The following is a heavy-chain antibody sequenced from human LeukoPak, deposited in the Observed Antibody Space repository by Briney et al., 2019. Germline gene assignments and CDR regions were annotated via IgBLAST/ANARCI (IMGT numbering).Heavy chain of an antibody. D-gene: IGHD1-14*01. CDR1: GGSISSTYW. V-gene: IGHV4-4*02. CDR2: IYHSGIT. Sequence: SETLSLTCAVSGGSISSTYWWTWVRQSPGKGLEWIGEIYHSGITNYNPSLKSRVTMSVDKPKNHFSLKLSSVTAADTAVYYCAREDPDRKIDYWGQGTLVTVSS. J-gene: IGHJ4*02. CDR3: AREDPDRKIDY.